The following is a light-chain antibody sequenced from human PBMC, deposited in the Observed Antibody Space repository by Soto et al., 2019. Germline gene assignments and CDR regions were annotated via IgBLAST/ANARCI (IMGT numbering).Light chain of an antibody. Sequence: DIVMTQSPLSLSVTPGEPASISCRSTQSLLHSNGFNWLDWYLQKPGQSPQLLIHLGSNRASGGPDRFSGSGSGTDCTRKISRVEAEDVGVYYCMQALQPPLPFGGGTKVEI. CDR2: LGS. V-gene: IGKV2-28*01. J-gene: IGKJ4*01. CDR1: QSLLHSNGFNW. CDR3: MQALQPPLP.